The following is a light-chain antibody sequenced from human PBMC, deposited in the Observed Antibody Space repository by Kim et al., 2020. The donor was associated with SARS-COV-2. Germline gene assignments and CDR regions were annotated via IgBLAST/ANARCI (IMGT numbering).Light chain of an antibody. J-gene: IGLJ3*02. Sequence: RQTATLTWTGNSNNSGNQGAVWLQQHPGHHTKVISYMNNNRPSGISERLSTSRSGNTASLTITGLQPEDEADYYCSAWDTNLSGWVFGGGTQLIVL. CDR2: MNN. CDR1: SNNSGNQG. V-gene: IGLV10-54*01. CDR3: SAWDTNLSGWV.